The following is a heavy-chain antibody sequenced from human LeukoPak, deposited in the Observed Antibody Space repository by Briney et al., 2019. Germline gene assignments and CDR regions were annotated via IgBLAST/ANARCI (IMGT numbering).Heavy chain of an antibody. CDR3: AKSWWGYCSGGSCYFDY. D-gene: IGHD2-15*01. Sequence: GGSLRLSCAASGFTFSSYAMSWVRQAPGKGLEWVSAISGSGGSTYYADSVKGRFTISRDNSKNTLYLQMNSLRAEDTAVYYCAKSWWGYCSGGSCYFDYWGQGTLVTVSS. CDR1: GFTFSSYA. V-gene: IGHV3-23*01. CDR2: ISGSGGST. J-gene: IGHJ4*02.